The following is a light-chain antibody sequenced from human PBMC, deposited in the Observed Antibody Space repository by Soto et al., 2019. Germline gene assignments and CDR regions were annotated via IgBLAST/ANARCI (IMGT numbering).Light chain of an antibody. CDR3: PHYNSYSEA. J-gene: IGKJ1*01. V-gene: IGKV1-5*01. Sequence: IHVTHSPSSVSASFGDRVTITFRASQGISSWLGWYEQKTGQAPKLLIFAASSLQSGVPPRFSGSESGTEFTLTISSLQPDDFAPYYCPHYNSYSEAFAQRTKV. CDR1: QGISSW. CDR2: AAS.